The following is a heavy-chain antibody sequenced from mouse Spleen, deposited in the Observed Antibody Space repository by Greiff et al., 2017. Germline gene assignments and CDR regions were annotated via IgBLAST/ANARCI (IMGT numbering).Heavy chain of an antibody. Sequence: EVQVVESGGGLVKPGGSLKLSCAASGFTFSSYAMSWVRQTPEKRLEWVATISDGGSYTYYPDNVKGRFTISRDNAKNNLYLQMSHLKSEDSAMYYCARDRYDYDGAMDYWGQGTSVTVSS. CDR2: ISDGGSYT. D-gene: IGHD2-4*01. V-gene: IGHV5-4*01. CDR1: GFTFSSYA. J-gene: IGHJ4*01. CDR3: ARDRYDYDGAMDY.